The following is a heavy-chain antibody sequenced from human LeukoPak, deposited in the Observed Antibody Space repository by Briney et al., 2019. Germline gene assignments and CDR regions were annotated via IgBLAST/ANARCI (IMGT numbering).Heavy chain of an antibody. D-gene: IGHD1-26*01. Sequence: GRSLRLSCAASVFTLSSYSMQWVRQARCKGREWVAVISYDGSNKYYADSVKGRFTISRDNAKNSLYLQMNSLRAEDTAVYYCASLLSGSNQINDYWGQGTLVTVSS. CDR2: ISYDGSNK. J-gene: IGHJ4*02. CDR1: VFTLSSYS. V-gene: IGHV3-30-3*01. CDR3: ASLLSGSNQINDY.